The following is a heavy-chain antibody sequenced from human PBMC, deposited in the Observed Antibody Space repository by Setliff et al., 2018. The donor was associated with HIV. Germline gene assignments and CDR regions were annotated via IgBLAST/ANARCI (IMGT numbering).Heavy chain of an antibody. CDR3: ARVPNQELYFYGMDV. J-gene: IGHJ6*02. CDR1: GDTFSTYV. V-gene: IGHV1-69*05. CDR2: VTPILHTT. D-gene: IGHD1-7*01. Sequence: SVKVSCKSSGDTFSTYVFTWVRQAPGQGLEWMGGVTPILHTTNYAQKFQGRVTITTDESTSTAYMELSSLRSEDTAVYYCARVPNQELYFYGMDVWGQGTTVTVSS.